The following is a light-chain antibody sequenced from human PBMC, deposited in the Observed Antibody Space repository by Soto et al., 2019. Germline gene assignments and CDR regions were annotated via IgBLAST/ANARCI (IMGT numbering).Light chain of an antibody. V-gene: IGKV3-11*01. CDR3: QERSNRPLT. Sequence: EIVLTQSPATLSLSPGERATLSCRASQSVSSYLAWYQQKPGQAPRLLIYDASNRATGIPAGHSGSGSGTDFTLTISRLEPEDFAVYYCQERSNRPLTFGGGTKVALK. CDR1: QSVSSY. J-gene: IGKJ4*02. CDR2: DAS.